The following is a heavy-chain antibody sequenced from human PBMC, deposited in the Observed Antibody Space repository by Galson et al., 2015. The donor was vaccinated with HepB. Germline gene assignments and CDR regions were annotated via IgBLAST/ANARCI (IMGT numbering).Heavy chain of an antibody. V-gene: IGHV3-20*04. CDR1: GFSFDDYA. D-gene: IGHD2-21*02. J-gene: IGHJ6*02. CDR3: ARHECGGDCSSRYYYYGLDV. CDR2: NNWNGGST. Sequence: SLRLSCAASGFSFDDYAMSWVRQAPGKGLEWVSGNNWNGGSTGYADSVKGRFTISRDNAKNSLYLQMNSLRAEDTALYYCARHECGGDCSSRYYYYGLDVWGQGTTVTVSS.